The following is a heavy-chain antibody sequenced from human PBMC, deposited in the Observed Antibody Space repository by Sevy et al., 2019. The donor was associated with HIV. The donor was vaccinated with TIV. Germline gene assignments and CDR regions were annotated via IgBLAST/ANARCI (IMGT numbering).Heavy chain of an antibody. CDR2: TYYRSKWYN. V-gene: IGHV6-1*01. J-gene: IGHJ6*02. D-gene: IGHD2-15*01. Sequence: SQTLSLTCAISGDSVSSNSAAWNWIRQSPSRGLEWLGRTYYRSKWYNDYAVSVKSRITINPDTSNNQFSLQLNSVTPGETAVDYCARAGGGGYCSGGSCYSSYYYFYGMDVWGQGTTVTVSS. CDR1: GDSVSSNSAA. CDR3: ARAGGGGYCSGGSCYSSYYYFYGMDV.